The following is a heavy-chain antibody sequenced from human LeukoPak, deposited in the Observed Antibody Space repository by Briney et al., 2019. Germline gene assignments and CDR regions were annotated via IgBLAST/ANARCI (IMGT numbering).Heavy chain of an antibody. CDR2: ISSSGSTI. Sequence: QPGGSLRLSCAASGFTFSSYEMNWVRQAPGKGLEWVSYISSSGSTIYYADSVKGRFTISRDNAKNSLYLQMNSLRAGDTAVYYCAGVTYYDFWSGLGDAFDIWGQGTMVTVSS. V-gene: IGHV3-48*03. J-gene: IGHJ3*02. D-gene: IGHD3-3*01. CDR1: GFTFSSYE. CDR3: AGVTYYDFWSGLGDAFDI.